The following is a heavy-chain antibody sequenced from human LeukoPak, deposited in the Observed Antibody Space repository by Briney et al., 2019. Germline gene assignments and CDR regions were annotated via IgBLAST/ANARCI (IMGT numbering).Heavy chain of an antibody. CDR2: MNPNSGNT. J-gene: IGHJ6*02. CDR1: GYTFTSYD. Sequence: ASVKVSCKASGYTFTSYDINWVRQATGQGLELMGWMNPNSGNTGYEQKFQGRVTMTRDTSISTAYMELRSLRSEDTAVYYCAKGGTMVRGVNPLGDYGMDVWGQGTTVTVSS. D-gene: IGHD3-10*01. CDR3: AKGGTMVRGVNPLGDYGMDV. V-gene: IGHV1-8*01.